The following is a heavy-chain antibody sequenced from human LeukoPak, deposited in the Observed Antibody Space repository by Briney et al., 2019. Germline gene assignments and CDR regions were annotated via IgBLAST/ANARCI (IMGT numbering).Heavy chain of an antibody. CDR1: GFTFSSYA. CDR2: ISGSGGST. J-gene: IGHJ4*02. Sequence: GGSLRLSCAASGFTFSSYAMSWVRQAPGKGLEWVSLISGSGGSTYYTDSVKGRFTISRDNSKNTLYLQMNSLRAEDTAVYYCAKDPLGYCTGGTCYIDYWGQGTLVTVSS. CDR3: AKDPLGYCTGGTCYIDY. V-gene: IGHV3-23*01. D-gene: IGHD2-8*02.